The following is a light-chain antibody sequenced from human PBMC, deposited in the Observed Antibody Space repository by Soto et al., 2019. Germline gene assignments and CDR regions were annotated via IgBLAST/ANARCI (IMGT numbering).Light chain of an antibody. CDR2: AAS. CDR3: QHRSIWPVS. J-gene: IGKJ5*01. Sequence: IVLTQSPGTLSLSPGERATLSCRASQSVGSSYLAWYQRKSGQAPRLLMYAASSRAPDFPDRFSGSGSGTDFTLTISRLEAEDFAVYCCQHRSIWPVSFGQGTRLEIK. V-gene: IGKV3D-20*02. CDR1: QSVGSSY.